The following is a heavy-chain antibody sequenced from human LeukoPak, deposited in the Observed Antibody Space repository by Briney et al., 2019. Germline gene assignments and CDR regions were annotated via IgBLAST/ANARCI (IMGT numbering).Heavy chain of an antibody. CDR2: ISGSGDST. Sequence: GGSLRLSCAASGFTFSSCALSWVRQGPGKGLDWVSSISGSGDSTYYADSVKGRFTISRDNSKNTLYLQMDSLRAEDTAIYYCAKGALRTYDAFDIWGQGTMVTVSS. D-gene: IGHD1-14*01. V-gene: IGHV3-23*01. CDR3: AKGALRTYDAFDI. J-gene: IGHJ3*02. CDR1: GFTFSSCA.